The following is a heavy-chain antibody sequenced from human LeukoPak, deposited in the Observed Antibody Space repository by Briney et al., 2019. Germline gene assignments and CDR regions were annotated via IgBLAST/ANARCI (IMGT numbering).Heavy chain of an antibody. CDR2: IYHSGST. D-gene: IGHD3-22*01. J-gene: IGHJ4*02. V-gene: IGHV4-4*02. Sequence: PSETLSLTCAASGGSISSSNWWSWVRQPPGKGLEWIGEIYHSGSTNYNPSLKSRVTISVDTSKNQFSLKLSSVTAADTAVYYCATRPLNSSGYFDYWGQGTLVTVSS. CDR3: ATRPLNSSGYFDY. CDR1: GGSISSSNW.